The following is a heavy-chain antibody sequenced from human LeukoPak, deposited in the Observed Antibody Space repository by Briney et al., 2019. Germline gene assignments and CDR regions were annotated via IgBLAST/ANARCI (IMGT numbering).Heavy chain of an antibody. D-gene: IGHD1-14*01. CDR2: IYSGGAI. J-gene: IGHJ4*02. CDR1: GFTFSAYY. Sequence: GGSLRLSCAASGFTFSAYYMSWVRQAPGKGLEWVSLIYSGGAIRYADSVKGRFTISRDSSKNTLFLQMNDLTVEDTARYYCARRPGNWGQGILVTVSS. CDR3: ARRPGN. V-gene: IGHV3-53*01.